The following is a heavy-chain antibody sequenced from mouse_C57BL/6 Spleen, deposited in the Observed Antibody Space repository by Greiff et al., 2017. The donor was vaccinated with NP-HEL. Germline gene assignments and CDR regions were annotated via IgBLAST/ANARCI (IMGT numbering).Heavy chain of an antibody. Sequence: EVQLVESGGGLVKPGGSLKLSCAASGFTFSSYAMSWVRQTPEKRLEWVATISDGGSYTYYPDNVKGRFTISRDNAKNNLYLQMSHLKSEDTAMYYCARDRGHGTGYIDVWGTGTTVTVSS. CDR1: GFTFSSYA. CDR3: ARDRGHGTGYIDV. V-gene: IGHV5-4*01. CDR2: ISDGGSYT. J-gene: IGHJ1*03. D-gene: IGHD3-3*01.